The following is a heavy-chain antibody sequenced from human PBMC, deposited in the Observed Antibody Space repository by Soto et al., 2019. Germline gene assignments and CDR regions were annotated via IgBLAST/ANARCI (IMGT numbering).Heavy chain of an antibody. Sequence: QVQLVQSGAEVKKPGASVKVSCKASGYTFTSYYMHWVRQAPGQGLEWMGIINPSGGSTSYAQKFQGRVPMTRATYTSRDYMELSSLRAEDTAVYYCARVYCSGGSCCSIDCWGQGTLVTVSS. V-gene: IGHV1-46*03. CDR1: GYTFTSYY. D-gene: IGHD2-15*01. J-gene: IGHJ4*02. CDR2: INPSGGST. CDR3: ARVYCSGGSCCSIDC.